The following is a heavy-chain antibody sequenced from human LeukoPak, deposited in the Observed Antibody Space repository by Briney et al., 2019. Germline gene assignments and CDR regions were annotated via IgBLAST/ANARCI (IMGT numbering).Heavy chain of an antibody. CDR1: GGTFSSYA. J-gene: IGHJ4*02. D-gene: IGHD2-15*01. CDR2: IIPIFGTA. V-gene: IGHV1-69*13. CDR3: AREGPMLVVIPLYFDY. Sequence: ASVKVSCTASGGTFSSYAISWVRQAPGQGLEWMGGIIPIFGTANYAQKFPGRVTITADESTGTAYMELRSMRSEDTAVYFCAREGPMLVVIPLYFDYWGEGTLVTVSS.